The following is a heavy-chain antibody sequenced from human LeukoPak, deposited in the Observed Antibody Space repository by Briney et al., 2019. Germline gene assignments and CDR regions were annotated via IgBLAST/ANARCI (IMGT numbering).Heavy chain of an antibody. CDR1: GFTFSDFW. CDR3: ARDGGIIRFGGQDV. Sequence: GGSLRLSCAASGFTFSDFWLSWVRQAPRKGLEWVANMNRDGSEKNYVDSMKGRITISRGNAKNSLYLQMNSLRVEDTAVYYCARDGGIIRFGGQDVWGQGTTVTVS. J-gene: IGHJ6*02. CDR2: MNRDGSEK. V-gene: IGHV3-7*01. D-gene: IGHD3-16*01.